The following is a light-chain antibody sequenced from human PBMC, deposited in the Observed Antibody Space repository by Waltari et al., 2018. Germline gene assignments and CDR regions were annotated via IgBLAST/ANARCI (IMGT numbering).Light chain of an antibody. V-gene: IGLV1-47*01. CDR3: GAWDDSLSGHYV. Sequence: QSVLTQPPSASGTPGQRVTIPCSGSSSNIGSNHVYWYQQLPGMAPTLLIYRNVQRPSGVPDRFSGSKSGSSASLAISGLRSEDEADYYCGAWDDSLSGHYVFGTGTKVTVL. CDR2: RNV. CDR1: SSNIGSNH. J-gene: IGLJ1*01.